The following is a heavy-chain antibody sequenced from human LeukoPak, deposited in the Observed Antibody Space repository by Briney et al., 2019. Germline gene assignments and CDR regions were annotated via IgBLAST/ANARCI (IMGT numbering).Heavy chain of an antibody. Sequence: SVKVSCKASGGTFSSYAISWVRQAPGQGLEWMGGIIPIFGTANYAQKFQGRVTITADESTSTAYMELSSLRSEDAAVYYCAREMGRVVTTPYGMDVWGQGTTVTVSS. D-gene: IGHD2-21*02. CDR1: GGTFSSYA. V-gene: IGHV1-69*13. CDR3: AREMGRVVTTPYGMDV. CDR2: IIPIFGTA. J-gene: IGHJ6*02.